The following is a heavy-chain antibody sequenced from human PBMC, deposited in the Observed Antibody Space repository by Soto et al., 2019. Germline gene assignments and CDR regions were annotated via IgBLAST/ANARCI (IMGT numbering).Heavy chain of an antibody. CDR3: ARDGSEILGGGFDI. CDR2: INPNSGGT. V-gene: IGHV1-2*03. Sequence: LGASVKVSCKASGYTFTGYFIHWVRQAPGQGREWMGWINPNSGGTNYAQKFQGRVTMTRDTSISTAYMELSRLRSDDTAVYYCARDGSEILGGGFDIWGQGTMVTVSS. D-gene: IGHD1-26*01. J-gene: IGHJ3*02. CDR1: GYTFTGYF.